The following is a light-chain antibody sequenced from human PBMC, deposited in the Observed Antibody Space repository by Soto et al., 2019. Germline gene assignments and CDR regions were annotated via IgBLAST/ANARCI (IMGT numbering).Light chain of an antibody. J-gene: IGKJ1*01. CDR3: QQYSSYWT. V-gene: IGKV1-5*03. CDR1: QSISRW. Sequence: DIQMTQSPSTLSSSVGYRVTITFRASQSISRWLAWYQQKPGKAPKLLIYKASNLESGVPSRFSARGSGTEFTLSISSLQPDDFATYYCQQYSSYWTFGQGTKVDIK. CDR2: KAS.